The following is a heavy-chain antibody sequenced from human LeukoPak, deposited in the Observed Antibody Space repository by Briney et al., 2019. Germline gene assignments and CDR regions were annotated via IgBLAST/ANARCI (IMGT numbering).Heavy chain of an antibody. J-gene: IGHJ6*03. CDR2: ISAYNGNT. Sequence: GASVKVSCKASGYTFTSYGISWVRQAPGQGLEWMGWISAYNGNTNYAQKLQGRVTMTTDTSTSTAYMELSSLRSEDTAVYYCARGSDDTVTKDYYYYMDVWGKGTTVTVSS. CDR1: GYTFTSYG. D-gene: IGHD4-11*01. CDR3: ARGSDDTVTKDYYYYMDV. V-gene: IGHV1-18*01.